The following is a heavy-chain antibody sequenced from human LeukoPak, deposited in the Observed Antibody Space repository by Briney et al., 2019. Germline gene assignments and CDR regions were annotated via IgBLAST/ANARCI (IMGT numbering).Heavy chain of an antibody. Sequence: SETLSLTCTVSGGSISSYYWSWIRQPPGKGLEWIGYIYYSGSTNYKPSLKSRVTISVDTSKNQFSLKLSSVTAADTAVYYCARGLGYCSSTSCYYYYYYMDVWGKGTTVTISS. D-gene: IGHD2-2*01. V-gene: IGHV4-59*01. CDR1: GGSISSYY. CDR2: IYYSGST. CDR3: ARGLGYCSSTSCYYYYYYMDV. J-gene: IGHJ6*03.